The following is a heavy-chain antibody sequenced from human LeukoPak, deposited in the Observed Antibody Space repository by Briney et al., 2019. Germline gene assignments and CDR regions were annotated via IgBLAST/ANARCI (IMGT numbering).Heavy chain of an antibody. V-gene: IGHV3-48*03. Sequence: PGGSLRLSCAASGFTFSSYEMNWVRQAPGKGLEWVLYISSSGSSIYYADSVKGRFTISRDNAKNSQYLQMNSLRAEDTAVYYCGKSGSRDWDYFEYWGQGTLVTASS. J-gene: IGHJ4*02. CDR1: GFTFSSYE. CDR2: ISSSGSSI. D-gene: IGHD6-19*01. CDR3: GKSGSRDWDYFEY.